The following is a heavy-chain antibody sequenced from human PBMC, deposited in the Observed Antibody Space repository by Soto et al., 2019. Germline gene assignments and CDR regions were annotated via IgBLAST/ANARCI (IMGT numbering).Heavy chain of an antibody. J-gene: IGHJ4*02. Sequence: SETLSLTCTVSNDSIRSGTYYWAWIRQPPGRGLEWIGSLSYLGTTDYNPSLKSRVTISKDASKNQFSLKLTSMTAADTAVYYCATGRSDSCWYEVHFWGQGTLVTAPQ. CDR3: ATGRSDSCWYEVHF. CDR1: NDSIRSGTYY. CDR2: LSYLGTT. D-gene: IGHD6-19*01. V-gene: IGHV4-39*01.